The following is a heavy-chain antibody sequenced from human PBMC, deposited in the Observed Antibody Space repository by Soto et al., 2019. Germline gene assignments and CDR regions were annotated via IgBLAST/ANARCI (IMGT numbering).Heavy chain of an antibody. CDR2: INYSGST. D-gene: IGHD2-21*02. Sequence: PSETLSLTCTVSGGSISSYYWSWIRQPPGKGLEWIGEINYSGSTNYNPSLKSRVTISVDTSKNQFSLKLSSVTAADTAVYYCARHLVTRGDYFDYWGQGTLVTVSS. V-gene: IGHV4-59*08. J-gene: IGHJ4*02. CDR1: GGSISSYY. CDR3: ARHLVTRGDYFDY.